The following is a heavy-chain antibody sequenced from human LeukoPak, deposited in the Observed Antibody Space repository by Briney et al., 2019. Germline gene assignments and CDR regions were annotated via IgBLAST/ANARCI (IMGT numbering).Heavy chain of an antibody. D-gene: IGHD3-10*01. CDR1: GGSFSGFY. V-gene: IGHV4-34*01. CDR2: INHSGST. J-gene: IGHJ6*03. Sequence: SETLSLTCAVYGGSFSGFYWSWIRQPPEKGLEWIGEINHSGSTNYNPSLKSRVTISVDTSKNQFSLKLSSVTAADTAVYYCARGKVRGVIKYYYYYMDVWGKGTTVTVSS. CDR3: ARGKVRGVIKYYYYYMDV.